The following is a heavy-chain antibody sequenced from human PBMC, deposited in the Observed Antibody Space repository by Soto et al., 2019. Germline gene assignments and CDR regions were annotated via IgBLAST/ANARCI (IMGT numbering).Heavy chain of an antibody. CDR2: IHTTGST. V-gene: IGHV4-39*01. CDR3: ARHLPSLRIDALDV. J-gene: IGHJ6*02. D-gene: IGHD2-15*01. CDR1: GASIRTGRYY. Sequence: ENLCHTYTVSGASIRTGRYYWAWLRRPPGKGLEWVATIHTTGSTYYKPSLESRIALSIDTSKSHFSLRLTSVTAADTAVYYCARHLPSLRIDALDVWGQGTSVT.